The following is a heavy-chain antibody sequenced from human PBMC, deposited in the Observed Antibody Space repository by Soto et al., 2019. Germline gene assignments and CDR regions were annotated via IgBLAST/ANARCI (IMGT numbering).Heavy chain of an antibody. CDR1: GYTFTSYP. CDR2: INAGNGDT. J-gene: IGHJ4*02. Sequence: ASVKVSCKASGYTFTSYPMHWARQAPGQGLEWMGWINAGNGDTKYSQKFQGRVTITRDTSANTVCMELSSLRSEDTAVFYCARDWTHYDSSGPGDYWGQGTLVTVSS. D-gene: IGHD3-22*01. V-gene: IGHV1-3*01. CDR3: ARDWTHYDSSGPGDY.